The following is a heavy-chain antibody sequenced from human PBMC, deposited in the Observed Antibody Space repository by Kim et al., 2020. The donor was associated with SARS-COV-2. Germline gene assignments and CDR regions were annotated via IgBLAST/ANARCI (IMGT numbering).Heavy chain of an antibody. J-gene: IGHJ4*02. CDR1: GYKFDKAW. CDR2: IYPDDSDT. D-gene: IGHD1-7*01. CDR3: GRGDLGNWDL. V-gene: IGHV5-51*01. Sequence: GESLKISCKTSGYKFDKAWIGWVRQMPGRGLEWMGIIYPDDSDTKYSPSFQGQVTISADKSISTAYLQWTSLEASDTAVYDCGRGDLGNWDLWGQGTRVIVSP.